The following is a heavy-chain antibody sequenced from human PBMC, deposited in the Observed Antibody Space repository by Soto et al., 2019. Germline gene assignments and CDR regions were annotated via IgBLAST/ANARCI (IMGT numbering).Heavy chain of an antibody. D-gene: IGHD6-13*01. J-gene: IGHJ3*02. CDR3: ARDSYSSSWYAAFDI. CDR1: GGSISSGGYY. Sequence: SETLSLTCTVSGGSISSGGYYWSWIRQHPGKGLEWIGYIYYSGSTYYNPSLESRVTISVDTSKNQFSLKLSSVTAADTAAYYCARDSYSSSWYAAFDIWGQGTMVTVSS. V-gene: IGHV4-31*02. CDR2: IYYSGST.